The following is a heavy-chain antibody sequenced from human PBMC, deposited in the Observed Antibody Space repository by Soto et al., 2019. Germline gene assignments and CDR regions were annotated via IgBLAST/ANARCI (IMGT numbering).Heavy chain of an antibody. Sequence: LGESLKISCKGSGYSFTSYWIGWVRQMPGKGLEWMGIIYPGDSDTRYSPSFQGQVTISADKSISTAHLQWSSLKASDTAMYYGARHRRHYDSWSNKYYYYGLDVWGQGTTVTVSS. V-gene: IGHV5-51*01. D-gene: IGHD3-3*01. CDR3: ARHRRHYDSWSNKYYYYGLDV. CDR1: GYSFTSYW. CDR2: IYPGDSDT. J-gene: IGHJ6*02.